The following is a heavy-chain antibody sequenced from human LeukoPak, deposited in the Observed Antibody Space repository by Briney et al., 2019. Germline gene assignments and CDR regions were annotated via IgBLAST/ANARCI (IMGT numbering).Heavy chain of an antibody. D-gene: IGHD3-10*01. Sequence: GGSLRLSCAASGFNFSTNAIHWVRQAPGKGLEWVANIKQDGSEKYYVDSVKGRFTISRDNAKNSLYLQMNSLRAEDTAVYYCAREDYGSGSYSYWGQGTLVTVSS. CDR3: AREDYGSGSYSY. CDR2: IKQDGSEK. V-gene: IGHV3-7*01. J-gene: IGHJ4*02. CDR1: GFNFSTNA.